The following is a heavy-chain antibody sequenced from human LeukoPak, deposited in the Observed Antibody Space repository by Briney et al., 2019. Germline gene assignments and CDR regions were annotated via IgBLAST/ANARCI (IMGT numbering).Heavy chain of an antibody. D-gene: IGHD1-1*01. CDR2: INHSGST. Sequence: ASETLSLTCAVYGGSFSGYYWSWIRQPPGKGLEWIGEINHSGSTNYNPSLKSRVTISVDTSKNQFSLKLSSVTAADTAVYYCARRSRGTGTTPRKFDPWGQGTLVAVSP. V-gene: IGHV4-34*01. CDR1: GGSFSGYY. J-gene: IGHJ5*02. CDR3: ARRSRGTGTTPRKFDP.